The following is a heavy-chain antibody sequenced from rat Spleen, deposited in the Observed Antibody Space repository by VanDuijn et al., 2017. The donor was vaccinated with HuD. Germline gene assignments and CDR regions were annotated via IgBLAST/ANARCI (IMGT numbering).Heavy chain of an antibody. CDR2: ISSGGST. CDR3: TRGSYGGYDY. CDR1: GFSLTSNG. V-gene: IGHV2S12*01. J-gene: IGHJ2*01. D-gene: IGHD1-11*01. Sequence: QVQLKESGPGLVQPSQTLSLTCTVSGFSLTSNGVSWVRQPPGKGLEWIAAISSGGSTYYNSALKSRLSISRDTSKSQVFLKMNSLQTEDTAIYFCTRGSYGGYDYWGQGVMVTVSS.